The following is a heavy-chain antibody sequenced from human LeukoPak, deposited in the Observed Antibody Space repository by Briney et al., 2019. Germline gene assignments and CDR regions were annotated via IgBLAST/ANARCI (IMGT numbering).Heavy chain of an antibody. Sequence: GGSLRLSCAASGFTFRSSGMHWVRQTPGKGLEWVAFIWYDGNEIYYAGSVKGRFTISRDNSRNTLYLQMNSLRTEDTAVYYCAREQQGRRAAFDYWGQGTPVIVSS. D-gene: IGHD1-1*01. CDR3: AREQQGRRAAFDY. CDR1: GFTFRSSG. CDR2: IWYDGNEI. J-gene: IGHJ4*02. V-gene: IGHV3-30*02.